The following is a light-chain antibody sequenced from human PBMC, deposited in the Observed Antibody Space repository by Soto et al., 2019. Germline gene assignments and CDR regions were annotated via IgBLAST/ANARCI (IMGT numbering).Light chain of an antibody. CDR3: PQRSNWPPS. V-gene: IGKV3-11*01. CDR2: DAS. Sequence: EMGLTQSRATLSLSPGERATLACMSSHSVSSYLAWYQQKPVQAPRLLIYDASNRATGVPARFSGSGSGTDFTLTISSLEPEDFAVYYGPQRSNWPPSFGGGTKVEIK. CDR1: HSVSSY. J-gene: IGKJ4*01.